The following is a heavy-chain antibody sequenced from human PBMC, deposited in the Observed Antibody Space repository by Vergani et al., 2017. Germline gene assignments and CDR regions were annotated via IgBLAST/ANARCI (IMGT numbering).Heavy chain of an antibody. CDR3: ARQTYYYDSSGYGAFDI. J-gene: IGHJ3*02. CDR1: GGTFSSYA. Sequence: QVQLVQSGAEVKKPGSSVKVSCKASGGTFSSYAISWVRQAPGQGLEWMGRIIPIFGTANYAQKFQGRVTITADESTSTAYMELSSLRSEDTAVYYCARQTYYYDSSGYGAFDIWGQVTMVTVSS. V-gene: IGHV1-69*13. D-gene: IGHD3-22*01. CDR2: IIPIFGTA.